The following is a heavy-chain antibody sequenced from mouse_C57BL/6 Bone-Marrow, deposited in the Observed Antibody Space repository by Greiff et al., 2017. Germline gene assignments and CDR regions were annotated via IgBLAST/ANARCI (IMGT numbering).Heavy chain of an antibody. J-gene: IGHJ1*03. D-gene: IGHD2-1*01. CDR3: ARPLLLHWYFDV. V-gene: IGHV5-6*01. CDR1: GFTFSSYG. CDR2: ISSGGSYT. Sequence: EVHLVESGGDLVKPGGSLKLSCAASGFTFSSYGMSWVRQTPDKRLEWVATISSGGSYTYYPDSVKGRFTSSRDNAKNTLYLQMSSLKSEDTAMYYCARPLLLHWYFDVWGTGTTVTVSS.